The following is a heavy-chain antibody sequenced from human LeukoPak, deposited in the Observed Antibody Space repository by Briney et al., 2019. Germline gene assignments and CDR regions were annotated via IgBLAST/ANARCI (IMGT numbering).Heavy chain of an antibody. D-gene: IGHD3-10*01. V-gene: IGHV3-48*01. CDR1: GFTFSSYR. CDR2: ISSSSSTI. J-gene: IGHJ5*02. CDR3: ARENYYGSGSYIYNWFDP. Sequence: GGSLRLSCAASGFTFSSYRMNWVRQAPGKGLEWVSYISSSSSTIYYADSVKGRFTISRDNAKNSLYLQMNSLRAEDTAVYYCARENYYGSGSYIYNWFDPWGQGTLVTVSS.